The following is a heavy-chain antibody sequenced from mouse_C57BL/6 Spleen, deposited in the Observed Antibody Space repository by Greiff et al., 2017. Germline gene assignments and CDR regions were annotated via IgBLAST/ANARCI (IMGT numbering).Heavy chain of an antibody. CDR3: ARFHFNYYEDY. J-gene: IGHJ2*01. V-gene: IGHV1-52*01. CDR2: IDPSDSET. CDR1: GYTFTSYW. Sequence: QVQLKQPGAELVRPGSSVKLSCKASGYTFTSYWMHWVKQRPIQGLEWIGNIDPSDSETHYNQKFKDKATLTVDKSSSTAYMQLSSLTSEDSAVYYCARFHFNYYEDYWGQGTTLTVSS. D-gene: IGHD1-1*01.